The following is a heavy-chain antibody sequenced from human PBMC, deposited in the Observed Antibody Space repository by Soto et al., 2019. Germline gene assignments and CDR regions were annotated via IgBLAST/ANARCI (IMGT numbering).Heavy chain of an antibody. Sequence: QVQLVESGGGVVQPGRSLRLSCAVSGFTFTSYGMHWVRQAPGKGLEWVALIWYDGIKKFYADSVKGRFTISRDNSQNILYVQLNGLRAEDTAVYYCARPDLSGSYYRPFFDQWGQGTLVTVSS. V-gene: IGHV3-33*08. CDR2: IWYDGIKK. J-gene: IGHJ4*02. D-gene: IGHD3-10*01. CDR1: GFTFTSYG. CDR3: ARPDLSGSYYRPFFDQ.